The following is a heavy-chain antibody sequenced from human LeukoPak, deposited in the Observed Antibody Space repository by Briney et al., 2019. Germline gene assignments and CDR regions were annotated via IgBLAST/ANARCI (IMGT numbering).Heavy chain of an antibody. CDR1: GFSFSNHG. CDR2: VSPPGGGT. Sequence: PGGSLRLFCAASGFSFSNHGMNWVRQAPGKGLEWLSGVSPPGGGTYYADSVKGRFTISRDDSKNTLYLQVNSLRVEDTAVYYCARDLAWGAFDYWGQGTLVTVSS. J-gene: IGHJ4*02. CDR3: ARDLAWGAFDY. D-gene: IGHD7-27*01. V-gene: IGHV3-23*01.